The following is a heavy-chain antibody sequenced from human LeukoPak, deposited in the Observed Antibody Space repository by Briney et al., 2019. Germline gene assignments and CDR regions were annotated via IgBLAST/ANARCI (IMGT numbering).Heavy chain of an antibody. J-gene: IGHJ4*02. CDR2: INSDGSST. CDR1: GFTFRSYW. Sequence: PGGSLRLSCAASGFTFRSYWMHWVRQSPGKGLVWVSRINSDGSSTTYADSVKGRFTISRDNAKNTLYLQMNSLRAEDTAVYYCARDRGPRGYDSSAYYWGQGTLVTVSS. D-gene: IGHD3-22*01. CDR3: ARDRGPRGYDSSAYY. V-gene: IGHV3-74*01.